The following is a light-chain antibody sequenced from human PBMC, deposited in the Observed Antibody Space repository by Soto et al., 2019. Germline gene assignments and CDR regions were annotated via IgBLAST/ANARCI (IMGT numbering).Light chain of an antibody. Sequence: EIVMAQSPDTLSVSLGERASLSCRASQTVGINLAWYQHRPGQAPRLLIYGASTRATGIPARFSGSGSGTEFTLTISSLQSEDFAVYYCQQYDNWPPWTFGQGTKVDIK. V-gene: IGKV3-15*01. CDR2: GAS. CDR1: QTVGIN. CDR3: QQYDNWPPWT. J-gene: IGKJ1*01.